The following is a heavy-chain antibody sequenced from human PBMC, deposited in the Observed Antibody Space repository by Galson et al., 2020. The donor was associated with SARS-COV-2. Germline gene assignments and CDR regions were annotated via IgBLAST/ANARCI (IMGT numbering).Heavy chain of an antibody. Sequence: ASVKVSCKASGYTLTDYGTSWVRQAPGQGLEWMGWISAYNGNKNYGQQFQGRVTMTTDTSTSTVYMELRSLKSDDTAVYYCARDRDYYYGDRHLDHWGQGTLVTVSS. CDR3: ARDRDYYYGDRHLDH. V-gene: IGHV1-18*04. J-gene: IGHJ4*02. CDR1: GYTLTDYG. CDR2: ISAYNGNK. D-gene: IGHD4-17*01.